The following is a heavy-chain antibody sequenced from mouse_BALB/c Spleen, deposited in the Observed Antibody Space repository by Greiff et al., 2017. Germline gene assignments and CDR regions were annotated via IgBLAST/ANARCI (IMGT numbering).Heavy chain of an antibody. J-gene: IGHJ1*01. CDR2: ISSGGGST. CDR1: GFAFSSYD. V-gene: IGHV5-12-1*01. Sequence: EVMLVESGGGLVKPGGSLKLSCAASGFAFSSYDMSWVRQTPEKRLEWVAYISSGGGSTYYPDTVKGRFTISRDNAKNTLYLQMSSLKSEDTAMYYCARQWGYWYFDVWGAGTTVTVSS. CDR3: ARQWGYWYFDV.